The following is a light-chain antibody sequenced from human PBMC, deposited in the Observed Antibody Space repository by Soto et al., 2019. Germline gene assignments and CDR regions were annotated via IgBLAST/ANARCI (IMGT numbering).Light chain of an antibody. Sequence: QSVLTQPPSVSGSPGQSVTISCTGTSSDVGSYYRVSWYQQSPGTAPKLMIYEVSNRPSRVPDRFSGSKSGNTASLTISGLHDEEEADYYCSSYRSSSTYVFGTGTKLTVL. CDR1: SSDVGSYYR. CDR2: EVS. V-gene: IGLV2-18*02. CDR3: SSYRSSSTYV. J-gene: IGLJ1*01.